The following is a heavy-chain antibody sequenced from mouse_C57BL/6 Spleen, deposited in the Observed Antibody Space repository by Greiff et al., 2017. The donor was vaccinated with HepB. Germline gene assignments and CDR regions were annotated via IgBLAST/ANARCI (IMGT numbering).Heavy chain of an antibody. Sequence: EVKVVESGGGLVQPKGSLKLSCAASGFSFNTYAMNWVRQAPGKGLEWVARIRSKSNNYATYYADSVKDRFTISRDDSESMLYLQMNNLKTEDTAMYYCVRQGGNLFDYWGQGTTLTVSS. J-gene: IGHJ2*01. CDR1: GFSFNTYA. CDR2: IRSKSNNYAT. CDR3: VRQGGNLFDY. D-gene: IGHD2-1*01. V-gene: IGHV10-1*01.